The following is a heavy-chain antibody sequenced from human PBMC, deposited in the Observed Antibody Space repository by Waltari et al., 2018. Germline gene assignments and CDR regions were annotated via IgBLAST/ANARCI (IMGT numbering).Heavy chain of an antibody. J-gene: IGHJ4*02. V-gene: IGHV4-59*01. CDR1: GGSISSYY. D-gene: IGHD1-26*01. CDR3: ARGRVGAPYYFDY. Sequence: QVQLQESGPGLVKPSETLSLTCTVSGGSISSYYWSWIRQPPGKGLEWIGYIYYSGSTNYNPSLKSRVTISVETSKNQFSLKLSSVTAADTAVYYCARGRVGAPYYFDYWGQGTLVTVSS. CDR2: IYYSGST.